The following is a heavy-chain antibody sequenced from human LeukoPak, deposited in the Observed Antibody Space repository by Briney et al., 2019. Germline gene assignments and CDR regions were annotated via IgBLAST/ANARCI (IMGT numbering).Heavy chain of an antibody. Sequence: GGSLRLSCASSGFTFSTYAMNWVRQAPGEGLEWVSTISSSGFSTYYGDSVKGRFTISRDNSKNTLHLQMNSLRAEDTAVYYCAKDQGVVVPYYYYGMDVWGQGTTVTASS. CDR1: GFTFSTYA. J-gene: IGHJ6*02. D-gene: IGHD2-2*01. CDR3: AKDQGVVVPYYYYGMDV. V-gene: IGHV3-23*01. CDR2: ISSSGFST.